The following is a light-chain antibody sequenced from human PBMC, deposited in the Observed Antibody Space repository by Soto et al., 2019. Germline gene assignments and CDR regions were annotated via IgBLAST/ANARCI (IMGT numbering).Light chain of an antibody. CDR3: CSYAGSSTFYV. CDR1: SSDVGSYNL. CDR2: EGS. V-gene: IGLV2-23*01. J-gene: IGLJ1*01. Sequence: QSALTQPASVSGSPGQSITISCTGTSSDVGSYNLVSWYQQHPGKAPKLMIYEGSKRPSGVSNRFSGSKSGTTASLTISGLQAEDEDDYYCCSYAGSSTFYVFGTGTKLTVL.